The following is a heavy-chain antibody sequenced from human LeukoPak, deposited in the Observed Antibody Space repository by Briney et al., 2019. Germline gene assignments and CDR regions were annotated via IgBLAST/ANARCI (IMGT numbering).Heavy chain of an antibody. J-gene: IGHJ4*02. CDR3: ARGLYYDFWSGFAY. Sequence: GGSLRLSCAASGFTFGSYAMHWVRQAPGKGLEWVAVISYDGSNKYYADSVKGRFTISRDNSKNTLYLQMNSLRAEDTGVYYCARGLYYDFWSGFAYWGQGTLVTVSS. CDR1: GFTFGSYA. CDR2: ISYDGSNK. V-gene: IGHV3-30-3*01. D-gene: IGHD3-3*01.